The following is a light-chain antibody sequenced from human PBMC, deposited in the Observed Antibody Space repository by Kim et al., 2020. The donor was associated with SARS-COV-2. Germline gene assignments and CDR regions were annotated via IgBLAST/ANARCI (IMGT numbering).Light chain of an antibody. CDR1: QRVSSSN. V-gene: IGKV3-20*01. Sequence: YPGECATLSCRASQRVSSSNLAWYQQKPGQPPRLLMYDASSRATGIPDRFSGSGSGTDFTLTISRLEPEDFAVYYCQQYGSTPLTFGGGTKVDIK. J-gene: IGKJ4*01. CDR2: DAS. CDR3: QQYGSTPLT.